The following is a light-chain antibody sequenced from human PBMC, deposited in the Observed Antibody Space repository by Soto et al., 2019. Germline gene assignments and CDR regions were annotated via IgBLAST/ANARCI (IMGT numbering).Light chain of an antibody. CDR3: QQDGSSGT. CDR1: QSVSNNY. V-gene: IGKV3-20*01. Sequence: SVLPLSPGTLSLSPGEGATLSCMASQSVSNNYLAWYQQKPGQAPRLLIYGASNRATGIPDRFSGSGSGADFTLTISRLEPEDFAVYYCQQDGSSGTFGQGTKVDI. CDR2: GAS. J-gene: IGKJ1*01.